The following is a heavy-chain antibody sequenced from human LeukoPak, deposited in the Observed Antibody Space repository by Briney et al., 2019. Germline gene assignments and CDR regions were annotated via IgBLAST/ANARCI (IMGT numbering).Heavy chain of an antibody. Sequence: GGSLRLSXVASXFAFSSYWMSWVRQAPGKGLEWVANIKQDGGEKYYVDSVKGRFTISRDNAKNSLFLQMNSLRVEDTAVYYCARLGGGYYTYWGQGTLVTVSS. D-gene: IGHD1-26*01. CDR2: IKQDGGEK. CDR3: ARLGGGYYTY. V-gene: IGHV3-7*01. CDR1: XFAFSSYW. J-gene: IGHJ4*02.